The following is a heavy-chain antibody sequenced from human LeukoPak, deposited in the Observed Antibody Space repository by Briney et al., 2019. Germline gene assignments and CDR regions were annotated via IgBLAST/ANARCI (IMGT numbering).Heavy chain of an antibody. CDR2: MSGSGART. V-gene: IGHV3-23*01. CDR3: AKDSTMIVLYYYMDV. CDR1: GFTFRNYG. Sequence: GGSLRLSCAASGFTFRNYGMNWVRQAPGKGLEWVSLMSGSGARTYYADSVKGRFTISRDNSKNTLYLQMNSLRGEDTAVYYCAKDSTMIVLYYYMDVWGKGTTVTVSS. D-gene: IGHD3-22*01. J-gene: IGHJ6*03.